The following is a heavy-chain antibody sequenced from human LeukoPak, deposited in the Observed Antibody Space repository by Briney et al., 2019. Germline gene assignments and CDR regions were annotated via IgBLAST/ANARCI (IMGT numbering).Heavy chain of an antibody. Sequence: GGSLTLSCAASGSTFSSYEMNWVRQAPGKGLEWVSYISSSGSTIYYADSVKGRFTISRDNAKNSLYLQMNSLRAEDTAVYYCARVGPGRYFDLWGRGTLVTVSS. J-gene: IGHJ2*01. CDR3: ARVGPGRYFDL. CDR2: ISSSGSTI. CDR1: GSTFSSYE. V-gene: IGHV3-48*03.